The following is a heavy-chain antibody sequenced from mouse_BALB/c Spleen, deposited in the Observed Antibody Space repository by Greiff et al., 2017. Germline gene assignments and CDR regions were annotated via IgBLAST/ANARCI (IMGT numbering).Heavy chain of an antibody. Sequence: EVQLQESGPGLVKPSQSLSLTCTVTGYSITSDYAWNWIRQFPGNKLEWMGYISYSGSTSYNPSLKSRISITRDTSKNQFFLQLNSVTTEDTATYYCARVGSREYYAMDYWGQGTSVTVSS. J-gene: IGHJ4*01. V-gene: IGHV3-2*02. D-gene: IGHD1-1*01. CDR2: ISYSGST. CDR1: GYSITSDYA. CDR3: ARVGSREYYAMDY.